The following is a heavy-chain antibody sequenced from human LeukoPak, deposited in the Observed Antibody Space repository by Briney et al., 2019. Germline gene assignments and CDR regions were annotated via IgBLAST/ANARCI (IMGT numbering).Heavy chain of an antibody. CDR3: ARSPPYLYYFDY. Sequence: SETLSLTCTVSGGSISSSSYYWGWTRQPPGKGLEWIGSIYYSGSTYYNPSPKSRVTISVDTSKNQFSLKLSSVTAADTAVYYCARSPPYLYYFDYWGQGTLVTVSS. V-gene: IGHV4-39*07. J-gene: IGHJ4*02. CDR1: GGSISSSSYY. CDR2: IYYSGST.